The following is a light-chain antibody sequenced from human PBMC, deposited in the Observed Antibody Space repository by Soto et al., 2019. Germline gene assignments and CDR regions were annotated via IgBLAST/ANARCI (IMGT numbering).Light chain of an antibody. Sequence: VMTQSPATLSLSPGARATLSCRASQFLSSYLAWYQQKPGQAPRLLIYDTSNRATGIPDRFSGGGSGTDFTLTISRLEPEDFAVYYCQQCGSSPWTFGQGTKVDIK. CDR3: QQCGSSPWT. V-gene: IGKV3-20*01. J-gene: IGKJ1*01. CDR2: DTS. CDR1: QFLSSY.